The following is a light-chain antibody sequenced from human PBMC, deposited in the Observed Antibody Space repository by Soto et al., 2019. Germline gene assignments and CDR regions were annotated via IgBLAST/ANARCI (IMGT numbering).Light chain of an antibody. CDR2: GAS. CDR3: QQYGSSPPWT. Sequence: ERVLTQSPDILSLSPGERATLSCRASQTVSSSYVAWYQQKPGQAPGLLIYGASNRASGTPDRFSGSGSGTDFTLTISGLEPEDFAVYYCQQYGSSPPWTFGQGTKVDIK. CDR1: QTVSSSY. J-gene: IGKJ1*01. V-gene: IGKV3-20*01.